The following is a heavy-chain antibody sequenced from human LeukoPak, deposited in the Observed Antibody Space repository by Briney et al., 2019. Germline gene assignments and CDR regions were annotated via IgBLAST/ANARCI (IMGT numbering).Heavy chain of an antibody. V-gene: IGHV3-21*01. CDR2: ISGGGEDP. CDR1: GFAFSNYG. D-gene: IGHD2-15*01. J-gene: IGHJ6*03. CDR3: ARDGGSSSYYMDV. Sequence: GGTLRLSCAASGFAFSNYGMSWVRQAPGKGLQWVACISGGGEDPYYADSVKGRFTISRDNAKNSLYLQMNSLRAEDTAVYYCARDGGSSSYYMDVWGKGTTVTVSS.